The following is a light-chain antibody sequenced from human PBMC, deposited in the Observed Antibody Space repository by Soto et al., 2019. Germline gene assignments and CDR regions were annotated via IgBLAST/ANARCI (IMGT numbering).Light chain of an antibody. J-gene: IGKJ2*01. CDR2: SLS. Sequence: DIVMTQTPLSLPVTPGEPASISCRSSQSLLDSNDGNTFLDWYLQKPGQSPQLLISSLSYRASGVPDRFSGSGSGTDFTLKISREEAEDVGVYYCMQRIDFPYTFGQETKLEI. CDR3: MQRIDFPYT. CDR1: QSLLDSNDGNTF. V-gene: IGKV2-40*01.